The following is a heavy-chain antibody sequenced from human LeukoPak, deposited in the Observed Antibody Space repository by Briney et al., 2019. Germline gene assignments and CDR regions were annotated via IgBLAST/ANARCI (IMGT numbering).Heavy chain of an antibody. V-gene: IGHV4-4*02. J-gene: IGHJ4*02. CDR2: IYHSGST. CDR1: GGSISSNHW. Sequence: SGTLSLTCAVSGGSISSNHWWSWVRQPPKKGLEWIGEIYHSGSTNYNPSLKSRVTMSVDTSKNQFSLKLSSVTAADTAVYYCARDVRPHCSSTSCSPPFDYWGQGTLVTVSS. D-gene: IGHD2-2*01. CDR3: ARDVRPHCSSTSCSPPFDY.